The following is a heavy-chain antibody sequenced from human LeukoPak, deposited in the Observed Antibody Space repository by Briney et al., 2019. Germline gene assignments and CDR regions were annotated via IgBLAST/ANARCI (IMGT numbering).Heavy chain of an antibody. V-gene: IGHV3-64*01. D-gene: IGHD5-12*01. CDR1: GFTFSSYA. Sequence: GGSLILSCAASGFTFSSYAMHWVRQAPGKGLEYVSAISSNGGSTYYANSVKGRFTISRDNSKNTLYLQMGSLRAEDMAVYYCARLFNGYGRDGDYWGQGTLVTVSS. CDR2: ISSNGGST. CDR3: ARLFNGYGRDGDY. J-gene: IGHJ4*02.